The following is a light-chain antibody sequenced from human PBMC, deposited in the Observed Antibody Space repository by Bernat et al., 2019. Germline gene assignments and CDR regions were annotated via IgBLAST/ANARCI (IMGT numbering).Light chain of an antibody. CDR2: GNT. J-gene: IGLJ2*01. V-gene: IGLV3-1*01. Sequence: SYELTQPPSMSVSPGQTATITCSGEDRGQKYSSWYQLRPGQPPVVVIYGNTKRPSGIPGRVSASKDGDTTTLCSSGTQSLDEADYYCQTWDNGVIFGGGTQLTVL. CDR3: QTWDNGVI. CDR1: DRGQKY.